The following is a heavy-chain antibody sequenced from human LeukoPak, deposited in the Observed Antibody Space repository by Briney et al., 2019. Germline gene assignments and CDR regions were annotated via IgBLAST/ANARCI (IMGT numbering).Heavy chain of an antibody. CDR3: ARVESTGWWHYFDY. Sequence: GGSLRLSCEASGLSLSNYPMHWVRQAPGKGLEWITLITYDGAFDGGKTYYADSVKGRFTISTDASKNTLYVQMNSLRAEDTAVYYCARVESTGWWHYFDYWGQGTLVTVSS. CDR2: ITYDGAFDGGKT. V-gene: IGHV3-30*07. D-gene: IGHD6-19*01. CDR1: GLSLSNYP. J-gene: IGHJ4*02.